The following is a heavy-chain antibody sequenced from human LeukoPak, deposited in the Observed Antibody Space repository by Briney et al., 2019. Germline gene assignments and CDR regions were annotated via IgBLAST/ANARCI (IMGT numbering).Heavy chain of an antibody. CDR3: AKGGVYGDYYFDY. V-gene: IGHV3-23*01. Sequence: PGGSLRLSCAASGFPFSTYAMSWVRQAPGKGLEWVSVISGSGGDTYYADSXXGRFTISGDNSKNTVYLQMNSLRAEDTALYYCAKGGVYGDYYFDYWGQGTLVTVSS. D-gene: IGHD4-17*01. CDR1: GFPFSTYA. CDR2: ISGSGGDT. J-gene: IGHJ4*02.